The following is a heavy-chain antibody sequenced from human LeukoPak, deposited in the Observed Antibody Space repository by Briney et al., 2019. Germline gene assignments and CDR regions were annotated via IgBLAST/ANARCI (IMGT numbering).Heavy chain of an antibody. V-gene: IGHV4-39*07. CDR1: GGSISSSSYY. J-gene: IGHJ4*02. CDR2: IYYSGST. D-gene: IGHD3-22*01. CDR3: ASTNTMIVVARWDY. Sequence: SETLSLTCTVSGGSISSSSYYWGWIRQPPGKGLEWIGSIYYSGSTYYNPSLKSRVTISVDTSMNQFSLKLSSVTAADTAVYYCASTNTMIVVARWDYWGQGTLVTVSS.